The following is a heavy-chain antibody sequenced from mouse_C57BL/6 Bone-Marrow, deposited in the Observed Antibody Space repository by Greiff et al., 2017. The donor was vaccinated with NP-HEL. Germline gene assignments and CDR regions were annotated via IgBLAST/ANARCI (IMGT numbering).Heavy chain of an antibody. CDR3: ARGEAWYYGSSSFDY. CDR1: GYSITSGYD. CDR2: ISYSGST. J-gene: IGHJ2*01. V-gene: IGHV3-1*01. Sequence: EVKLQESGPGMVKPSQSLSLTCTVTGYSITSGYDWHWIRHFPGNKLEWMGYISYSGSTNYNPSLKSRISITHDTSKNHFFLKLNSVTTEDTATYYCARGEAWYYGSSSFDYWGQGTTLTVSS. D-gene: IGHD1-1*01.